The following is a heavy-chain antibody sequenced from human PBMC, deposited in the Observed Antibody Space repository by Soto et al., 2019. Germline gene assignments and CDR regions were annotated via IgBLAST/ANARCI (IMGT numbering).Heavy chain of an antibody. Sequence: XGSLRLSCPASGFTFSSYGMHWVRQAPGKGLEWVAVISYDGSNKYYADSVKGRFTISRDNSKNTLYLQMNSLRAEDTAVYYCAKDQGWFGELIVWGQGTLVTVSS. J-gene: IGHJ4*02. CDR2: ISYDGSNK. CDR1: GFTFSSYG. D-gene: IGHD3-10*01. V-gene: IGHV3-30*18. CDR3: AKDQGWFGELIV.